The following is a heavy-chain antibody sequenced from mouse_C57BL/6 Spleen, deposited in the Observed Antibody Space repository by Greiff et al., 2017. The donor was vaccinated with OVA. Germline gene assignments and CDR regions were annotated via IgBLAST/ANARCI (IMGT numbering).Heavy chain of an antibody. V-gene: IGHV6-3*01. CDR1: GFTFSNYW. Sequence: DVMLVESGGGLVQPGGSMKLSCVASGFTFSNYWMNWVRQSPEKGLEWVAQIRLKSDNYATHYAESVKGRFTISRDDSKSSVYLQMNNLRAEDTGIYYCTPTPYWGQGTLVTVSA. CDR2: IRLKSDNYAT. J-gene: IGHJ3*01. CDR3: TPTPY. D-gene: IGHD2-10*01.